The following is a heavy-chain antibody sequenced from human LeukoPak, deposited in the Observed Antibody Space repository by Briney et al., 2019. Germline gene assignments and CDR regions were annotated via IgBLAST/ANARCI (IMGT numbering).Heavy chain of an antibody. V-gene: IGHV3-23*01. D-gene: IGHD6-19*01. CDR2: ISGSGGST. J-gene: IGHJ4*02. Sequence: GGSLRLSCAASGFTFSSYAMSWVRQAPGKGLEWVSAISGSGGSTYYADSVKGRFTISRDNSKNTLYLQMNSLGAEDTAVYYCAKIRHSSGWYYYWGQGTLVTVSS. CDR3: AKIRHSSGWYYY. CDR1: GFTFSSYA.